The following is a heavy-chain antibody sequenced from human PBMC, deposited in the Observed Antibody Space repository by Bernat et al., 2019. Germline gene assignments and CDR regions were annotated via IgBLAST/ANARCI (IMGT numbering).Heavy chain of an antibody. J-gene: IGHJ4*02. CDR3: ARERNCGEWRGYYFDY. V-gene: IGHV1-69*01. D-gene: IGHD3-10*01. CDR1: GGTFSSYA. CDR2: IIPIFGTA. Sequence: QVQLVQSGAEVKKPGSSVKVSCKASGGTFSSYAISWVRQAPGQGLEWMGGIIPIFGTANYAQKYQDRVTITAEESTSTAYMALSSLSSEDTAVYYCARERNCGEWRGYYFDYWGQGTLVTVSS.